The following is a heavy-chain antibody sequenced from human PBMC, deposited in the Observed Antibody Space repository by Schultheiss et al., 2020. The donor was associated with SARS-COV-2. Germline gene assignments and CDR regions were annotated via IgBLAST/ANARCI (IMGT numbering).Heavy chain of an antibody. Sequence: GGSLRLSCTASGFTFSSYWMHWVRQGPGKGLEWVANIKQDGSEKYYVDSVKGRFTISRENAKNSLYLQMNSLRAGDTAVYYCAIKCSSTTCHSFGMDVWGQGTTGTVSS. D-gene: IGHD2-2*01. CDR3: AIKCSSTTCHSFGMDV. J-gene: IGHJ6*02. V-gene: IGHV3-7*01. CDR1: GFTFSSYW. CDR2: IKQDGSEK.